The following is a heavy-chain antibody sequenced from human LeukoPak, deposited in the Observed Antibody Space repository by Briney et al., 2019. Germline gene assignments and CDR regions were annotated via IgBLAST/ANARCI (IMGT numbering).Heavy chain of an antibody. Sequence: SVTVSCKASGYTFTSYGISWVRPAPGQGLEWMGWISAFNGNTNYPPLLQRVVTMTTDTSTSIAYMELRSLRSDDTAVYYCAVNYGDFYYFDYWGQGTLVTVSS. CDR1: GYTFTSYG. J-gene: IGHJ4*02. V-gene: IGHV1-18*01. CDR2: ISAFNGNT. CDR3: AVNYGDFYYFDY. D-gene: IGHD4-17*01.